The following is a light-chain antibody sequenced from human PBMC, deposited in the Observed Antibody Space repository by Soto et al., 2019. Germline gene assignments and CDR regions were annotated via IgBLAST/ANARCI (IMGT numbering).Light chain of an antibody. CDR2: EVS. CDR3: SSYTSGSTWV. Sequence: QSALTQPASVSGSPGQSITISCTGTSSDVGGYNYVSCYQQHPGRAPKLMIYEVSHRPSGVSNRFSGSKSGNTASLTIPVLQAEDEADYYCSSYTSGSTWVFGGGTKLTLL. CDR1: SSDVGGYNY. V-gene: IGLV2-14*01. J-gene: IGLJ3*02.